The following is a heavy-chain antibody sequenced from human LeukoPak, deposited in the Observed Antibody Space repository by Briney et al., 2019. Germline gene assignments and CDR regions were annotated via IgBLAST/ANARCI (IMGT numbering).Heavy chain of an antibody. J-gene: IGHJ2*01. Sequence: SETLSLTCTVSGGSISSYYWSWIRQPPGKGLEWIGYIYYSGSTNYNPSLKSRVTISVDTSKNQFSLKLSSVTAADTAVYYCARALGEEMATTNWYFDLWGRGTLVTVSS. CDR1: GGSISSYY. CDR3: ARALGEEMATTNWYFDL. CDR2: IYYSGST. V-gene: IGHV4-59*01. D-gene: IGHD5-24*01.